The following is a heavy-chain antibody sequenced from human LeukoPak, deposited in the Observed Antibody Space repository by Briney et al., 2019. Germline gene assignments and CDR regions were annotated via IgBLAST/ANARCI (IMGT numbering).Heavy chain of an antibody. J-gene: IGHJ5*02. V-gene: IGHV4-38-2*02. CDR2: IYHSGST. D-gene: IGHD1-26*01. Sequence: SETLSLTCTVSGGAISNYYWSWIRQPPGKGLEWIGSIYHSGSTYYNPSLKSRVTISVDTSKNQFSLKLSSVTAADTAVYYCARDYSGSYYGWFDPWGQGTLVTVSS. CDR1: GGAISNYY. CDR3: ARDYSGSYYGWFDP.